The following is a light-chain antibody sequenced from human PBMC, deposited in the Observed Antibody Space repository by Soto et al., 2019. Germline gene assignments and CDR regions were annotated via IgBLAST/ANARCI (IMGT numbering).Light chain of an antibody. V-gene: IGKV3D-15*01. CDR2: GAF. Sequence: EIVMTQSPATLSVSPGERATISCRASQSVSTYLAWYQQKPGQAPRLLFYGAFNRASGIPDRFSGSGSGTDLTRTICGVAPVEFALYSCQIDHFSGWGVAEGTKVDIK. CDR3: QIDHFSGWG. CDR1: QSVSTY. J-gene: IGKJ4*01.